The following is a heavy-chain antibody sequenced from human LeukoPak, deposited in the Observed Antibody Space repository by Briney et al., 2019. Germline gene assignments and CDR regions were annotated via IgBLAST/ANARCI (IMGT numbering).Heavy chain of an antibody. V-gene: IGHV4-39*07. CDR3: ARAKSHTEYYDFWSGPRYFDY. D-gene: IGHD3-3*01. CDR1: GGSISSSSYY. CDR2: IYYSGST. J-gene: IGHJ4*02. Sequence: SETLSLTCTVSGGSISSSSYYWGWIRQPPGKGLEWIGSIYYSGSTYYNPSLKSRVTISVDTSKNQFSLKLSSVTAADTAVYYCARAKSHTEYYDFWSGPRYFDYWGQGTLVTVSS.